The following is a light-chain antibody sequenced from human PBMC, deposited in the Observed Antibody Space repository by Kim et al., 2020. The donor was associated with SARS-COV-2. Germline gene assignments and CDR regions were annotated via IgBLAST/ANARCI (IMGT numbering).Light chain of an antibody. Sequence: LSPWERVTLSCRASQTITTYLAWYQQKPGQAPRLLIYNLFTRATGIPDRFSASGSGTDFTLTISKLEPEDSAVYYCQQHDDAPLTFGGGTKVDIK. CDR2: NLF. CDR3: QQHDDAPLT. CDR1: QTITTY. V-gene: IGKV3D-20*02. J-gene: IGKJ4*01.